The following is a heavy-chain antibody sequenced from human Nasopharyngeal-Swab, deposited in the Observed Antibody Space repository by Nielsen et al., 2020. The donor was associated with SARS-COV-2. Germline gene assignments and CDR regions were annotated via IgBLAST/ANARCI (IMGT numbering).Heavy chain of an antibody. V-gene: IGHV1-18*01. CDR2: ISAYNGNT. CDR1: GYTSTSYG. D-gene: IGHD2-2*01. CDR3: ASPTYCSSTSCSYGMDV. Sequence: ASVKVSCKASGYTSTSYGISWVRQAPAQGLEWMGWISAYNGNTNYAQKLQGRVTMTTDTSTSTAYMELRSLRSDDTAVYYCASPTYCSSTSCSYGMDVWGQGTTVTVSS. J-gene: IGHJ6*02.